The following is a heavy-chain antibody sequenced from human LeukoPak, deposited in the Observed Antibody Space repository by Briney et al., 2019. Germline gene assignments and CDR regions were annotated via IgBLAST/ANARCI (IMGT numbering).Heavy chain of an antibody. V-gene: IGHV4-59*08. CDR2: VFHGGNT. D-gene: IGHD3-22*01. J-gene: IGHJ4*02. Sequence: PSETLSLTCNVSGGSISSYSWNWVRQSPGKGLEWIGYVFHGGNTKYNPSPKSRAAISVDTSKSQFSLHLNSVTAADTAVYYCARSGYKNYNYPDYFDYWGQGTLVTVSS. CDR1: GGSISSYS. CDR3: ARSGYKNYNYPDYFDY.